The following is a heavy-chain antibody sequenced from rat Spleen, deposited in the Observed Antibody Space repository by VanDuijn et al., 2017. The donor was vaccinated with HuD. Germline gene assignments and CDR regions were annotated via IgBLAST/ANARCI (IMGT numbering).Heavy chain of an antibody. CDR1: GFTFSNYY. CDR2: ISYEGSST. D-gene: IGHD1-2*01. V-gene: IGHV5-22*01. J-gene: IGHJ3*01. Sequence: EVQVVDHGGGLEQPGRSLKLSCAASGFTFSNYYMAWVRQAPTKGLEWVASISYEGSSTYYGDSVKGRFTISRDNAKSTLYLQMDSLRSEDTATYYCATPHSDYYSAYSGWFAYWGQGTLVTVSS. CDR3: ATPHSDYYSAYSGWFAY.